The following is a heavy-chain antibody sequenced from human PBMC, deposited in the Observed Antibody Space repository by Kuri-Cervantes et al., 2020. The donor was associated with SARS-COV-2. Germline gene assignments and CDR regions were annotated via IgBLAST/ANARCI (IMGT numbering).Heavy chain of an antibody. J-gene: IGHJ5*02. Sequence: GRSLRLSCSASGSTLTSYWMHWVRQPPGKGLVWLSRINSDGSSTSYAASVKGRFTISRDNAKNTLYLQMNSLRAEDTAVYYCVRGAREIVVVPAAKDWFDHWGQGTLVTVSS. V-gene: IGHV3-74*01. CDR1: GSTLTSYW. CDR3: VRGAREIVVVPAAKDWFDH. CDR2: INSDGSST. D-gene: IGHD2-2*01.